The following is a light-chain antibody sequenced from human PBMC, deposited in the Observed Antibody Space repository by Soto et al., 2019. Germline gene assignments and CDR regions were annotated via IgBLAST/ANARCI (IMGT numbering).Light chain of an antibody. V-gene: IGKV1-5*03. Sequence: DIQMTQSPSTLSASVGDRVTITCRASHNINALLAWYQQKPGKAPNLLISKASTLESGVPSRFSGSGSGTEFTLTISTLPPDDFATYYCQHYNSLGYTFGQGTKLDIK. CDR1: HNINAL. CDR2: KAS. J-gene: IGKJ2*01. CDR3: QHYNSLGYT.